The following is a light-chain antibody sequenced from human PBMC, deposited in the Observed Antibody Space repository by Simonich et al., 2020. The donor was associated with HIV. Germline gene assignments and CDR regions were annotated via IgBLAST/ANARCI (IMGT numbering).Light chain of an antibody. V-gene: IGKV3-15*01. J-gene: IGKJ2*01. CDR2: GAS. CDR3: QQYNNWPYT. Sequence: EIVMTQSPVTLSVSPGERATLSCRASQNVSSNLAWYQQKPVQAPNLLIYGASTRATGIPASFSGSGSGTEFALTISSLQSEDFAVYYCQQYNNWPYTFGQGTKLEIK. CDR1: QNVSSN.